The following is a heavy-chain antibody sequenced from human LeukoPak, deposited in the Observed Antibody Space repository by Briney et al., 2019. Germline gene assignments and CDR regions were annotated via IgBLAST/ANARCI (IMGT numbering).Heavy chain of an antibody. CDR2: FDVEDGEI. Sequence: ASVKVSCKVSGYTLTQLSVHWVRQAPGKGLEWMGGFDVEDGEIIYAQRFQGRVTMTEDTSTDTAYMELSSLRSEDTAVYYCATNRQIMILGVVIMPAFDIWGQGTMVTVSS. CDR1: GYTLTQLS. J-gene: IGHJ3*02. V-gene: IGHV1-24*01. CDR3: ATNRQIMILGVVIMPAFDI. D-gene: IGHD3-3*01.